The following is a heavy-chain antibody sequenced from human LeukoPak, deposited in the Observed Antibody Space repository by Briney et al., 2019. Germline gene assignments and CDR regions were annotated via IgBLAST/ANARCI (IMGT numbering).Heavy chain of an antibody. CDR1: GFTLTGYW. Sequence: GGSLRLSCAASGFTLTGYWIHWVRQVPGKGLVWLSCINGDGSKIYYADSVKGRFSVSRDNADNTVYVQMNSLRVEDTAVYYCARDKFGGMDAWGKGTTVTVSS. D-gene: IGHD3-10*01. CDR2: INGDGSKI. V-gene: IGHV3-74*01. J-gene: IGHJ6*04. CDR3: ARDKFGGMDA.